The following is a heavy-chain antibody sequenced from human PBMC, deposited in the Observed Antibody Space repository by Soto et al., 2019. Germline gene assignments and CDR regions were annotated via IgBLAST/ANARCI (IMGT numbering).Heavy chain of an antibody. Sequence: TLSLTCTVSGCAISSYYWSWIRQPPGKGLEWIGYIYYSGSTNYNPSLKSRVTISVDTSKNQFSLKLSSVTAADTAVYYCARVDNWKDGGFAFDCWGQRTLVTVCS. D-gene: IGHD1-20*01. V-gene: IGHV4-59*01. CDR2: IYYSGST. CDR1: GCAISSYY. CDR3: ARVDNWKDGGFAFDC. J-gene: IGHJ4*02.